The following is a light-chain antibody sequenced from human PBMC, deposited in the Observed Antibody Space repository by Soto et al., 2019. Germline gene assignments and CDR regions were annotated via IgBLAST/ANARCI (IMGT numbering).Light chain of an antibody. CDR3: SSNAGSDNLV. Sequence: SALTQPPSASGSPGQSVTISCTGISSDVGSYKYVSWYQQYPGKAPKLMVYEVNKRPSGVPDRFSGSKSGNTASLTVSGLQAEDEADYYCSSNAGSDNLVFGGGTKVTVL. J-gene: IGLJ2*01. CDR1: SSDVGSYKY. V-gene: IGLV2-8*01. CDR2: EVN.